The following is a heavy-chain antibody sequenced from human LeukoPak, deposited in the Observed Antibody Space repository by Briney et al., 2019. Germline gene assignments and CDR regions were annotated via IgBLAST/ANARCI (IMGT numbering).Heavy chain of an antibody. D-gene: IGHD3-22*01. CDR2: IKQDGSAK. Sequence: GGSLRLSCAASGFTFSTYWMAWVRQAPGKGLEWVANIKQDGSAKYYVDSVKGRFTTSRDNAKNSLYLQLNSLRAEDTAVYYCARGYYYDRNGYYPDYWGQGTLVTVSS. CDR1: GFTFSTYW. J-gene: IGHJ4*02. V-gene: IGHV3-7*01. CDR3: ARGYYYDRNGYYPDY.